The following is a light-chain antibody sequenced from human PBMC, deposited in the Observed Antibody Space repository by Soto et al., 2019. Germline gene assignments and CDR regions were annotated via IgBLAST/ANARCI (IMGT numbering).Light chain of an antibody. V-gene: IGLV2-14*01. CDR1: SSDVGGYNY. CDR2: DVS. J-gene: IGLJ2*01. Sequence: QSALTQPASVSGSPGQSITISCTGTSSDVGGYNYVSWYQQHPGKAPKLMIYDVSNRPSGVSNRFSGSKSGNTASLTISGLQAEDEADYYCSSYTSGNPGVVFGGGTKLTV. CDR3: SSYTSGNPGVV.